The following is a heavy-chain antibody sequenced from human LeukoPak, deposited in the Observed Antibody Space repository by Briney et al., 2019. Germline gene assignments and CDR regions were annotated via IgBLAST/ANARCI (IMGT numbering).Heavy chain of an antibody. Sequence: SETLSLTCTVSGGSISSRSYYWGWIRQTPGKGLEWIGSIYSSGSTYYNPSLKSPFTISVDTSKNQFSLKLSSATAADTAIYYCATHYDILTGLAYFDYWGQGTLVTVSS. CDR3: ATHYDILTGLAYFDY. J-gene: IGHJ4*02. CDR1: GGSISSRSYY. V-gene: IGHV4-39*07. D-gene: IGHD3-9*01. CDR2: IYSSGST.